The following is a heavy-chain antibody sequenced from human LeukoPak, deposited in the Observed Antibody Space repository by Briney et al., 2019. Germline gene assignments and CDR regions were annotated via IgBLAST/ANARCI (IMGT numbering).Heavy chain of an antibody. CDR3: ARHGVQSARWN. Sequence: SETLSLTCTVSGGSMSSYYWSWIRQPPGKGLEWIGYIYYSGSTKYNPSLKSRVTISVDTSKNQFSLKLSSVTAADTAVYYCARHGVQSARWNWGQGTLVTVSS. J-gene: IGHJ4*02. V-gene: IGHV4-59*08. D-gene: IGHD6-25*01. CDR1: GGSMSSYY. CDR2: IYYSGST.